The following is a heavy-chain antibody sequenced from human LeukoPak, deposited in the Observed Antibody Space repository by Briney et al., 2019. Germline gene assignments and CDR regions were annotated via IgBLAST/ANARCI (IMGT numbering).Heavy chain of an antibody. CDR1: GGTFSSYA. D-gene: IGHD6-19*01. CDR3: AREYSSGWYTYFDY. J-gene: IGHJ4*02. CDR2: IIPIFGTA. V-gene: IGHV1-69*13. Sequence: SVTVSCEASGGTFSSYAISWVRQAPGQGLEWMGGIIPIFGTANYAQKFQGRVTITADESTSTAYMELSSLRSEDTAVYYCAREYSSGWYTYFDYWGQGTLVTVSS.